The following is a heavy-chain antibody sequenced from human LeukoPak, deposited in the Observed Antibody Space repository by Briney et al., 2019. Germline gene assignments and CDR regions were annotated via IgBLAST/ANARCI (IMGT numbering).Heavy chain of an antibody. Sequence: GGSLRLSCAASGFSFSSYAMNWVRQAPGKGLEWVASIDSSSSHIYYAGSVKGRFTISRDNTKSSLYLQMNSLRAEDIAVYYCARGYCGGDCYGDWGQGTLVTVSS. CDR3: ARGYCGGDCYGD. J-gene: IGHJ1*01. D-gene: IGHD2-21*02. CDR2: IDSSSSHI. V-gene: IGHV3-21*03. CDR1: GFSFSSYA.